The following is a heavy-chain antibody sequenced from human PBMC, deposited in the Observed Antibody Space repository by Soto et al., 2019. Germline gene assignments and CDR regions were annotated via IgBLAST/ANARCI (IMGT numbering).Heavy chain of an antibody. V-gene: IGHV4-31*03. CDR3: ARALPTGYCSSTSCYSAWFDP. CDR2: IYYTGST. CDR1: GGSINSGGYT. Sequence: TLSLTCPVSGGSINSGGYTWSWIRQHPGKGLEWIGYIYYTGSTYYNPSLKSRLTISVDTSKNQFSLKLSSVTAADTAVYYCARALPTGYCSSTSCYSAWFDPWGQGALVTVSS. J-gene: IGHJ5*02. D-gene: IGHD2-2*02.